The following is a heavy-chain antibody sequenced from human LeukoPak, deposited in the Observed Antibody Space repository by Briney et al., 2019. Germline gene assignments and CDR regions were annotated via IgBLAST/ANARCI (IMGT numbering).Heavy chain of an antibody. CDR2: FDPEDGET. Sequence: GASVTVSCKVSGYTLTVLSMHWVRQPPGKGQGWMGGFDPEDGETIYSQKFQGRVTMTEDTSTDTAYMELSSLRSEDTAVYYCATELELRAFDIWGQGTRVTVSS. V-gene: IGHV1-24*01. J-gene: IGHJ3*02. D-gene: IGHD1-7*01. CDR3: ATELELRAFDI. CDR1: GYTLTVLS.